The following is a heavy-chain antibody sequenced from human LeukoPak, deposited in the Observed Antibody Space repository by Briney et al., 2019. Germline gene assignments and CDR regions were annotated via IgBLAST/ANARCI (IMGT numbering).Heavy chain of an antibody. J-gene: IGHJ3*02. V-gene: IGHV4-61*01. Sequence: SETLSLTCTVSGGSFSSGSYYWSWIRQPPGKGLEWIGYIYYSGSTNYNPSLKSRVTISVDTSKNQFSLKLSSVTAADTAVYYCARDNQYCSSTSCYGAFDIWGQGTMVTVSS. CDR2: IYYSGST. D-gene: IGHD2-2*01. CDR3: ARDNQYCSSTSCYGAFDI. CDR1: GGSFSSGSYY.